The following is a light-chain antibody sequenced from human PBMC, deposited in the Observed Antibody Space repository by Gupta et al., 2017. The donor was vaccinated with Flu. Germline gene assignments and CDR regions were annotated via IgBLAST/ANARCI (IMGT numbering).Light chain of an antibody. V-gene: IGLV3-21*02. J-gene: IGLJ3*02. Sequence: SYVLTQPPSVSVAPGQTARITCGGNNIGSKSVHWYQQKPGQAPVLIVFDDTDRPSGIPERFSGSNSGNTASLTISRVEAGDEADYYCQVWDSSGDHPWVFGGGTKPTV. CDR3: QVWDSSGDHPWV. CDR2: DDT. CDR1: NIGSKS.